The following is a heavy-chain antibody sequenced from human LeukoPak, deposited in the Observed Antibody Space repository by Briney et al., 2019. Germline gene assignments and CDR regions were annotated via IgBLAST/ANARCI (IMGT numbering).Heavy chain of an antibody. Sequence: PGGSLRLSCAASGLTFDDYGMSWVRQAPGKGLEWVSGINWNGGSTGYADSVKGRFTISRDNAKNSLYLQMNSLRAEDTALYYCARDGPDYVWGSYDYFDYWGQGTLVTVSS. CDR3: ARDGPDYVWGSYDYFDY. CDR2: INWNGGST. D-gene: IGHD3-16*01. CDR1: GLTFDDYG. V-gene: IGHV3-20*04. J-gene: IGHJ4*02.